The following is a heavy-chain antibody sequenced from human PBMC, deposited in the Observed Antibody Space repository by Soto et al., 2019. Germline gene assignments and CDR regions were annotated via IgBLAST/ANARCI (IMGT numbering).Heavy chain of an antibody. CDR1: GGSFSGYY. CDR2: INHSGST. V-gene: IGHV4-34*01. Sequence: PSETLSLTCAVYGGSFSGYYWSWIRQPPGKGLEWIGEINHSGSTNYNPSLKSRVTISVDTSKNQFSLKLSSVTAADTAVYYCAIGRWYYYYYYMDVWGKGTTVTVAS. J-gene: IGHJ6*03. CDR3: AIGRWYYYYYYMDV. D-gene: IGHD6-13*01.